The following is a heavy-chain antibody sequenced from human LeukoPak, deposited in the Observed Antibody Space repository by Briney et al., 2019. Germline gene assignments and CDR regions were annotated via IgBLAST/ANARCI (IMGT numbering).Heavy chain of an antibody. CDR1: GFTFSSYG. CDR2: ISYDGSNK. Sequence: GGSLRLSCAASGFTFSSYGMSWVRQAPGKGLEWVAVISYDGSNKCYADSVKGRFTISRDNSKNTLYLQMNSLRAEDTAVYYCATNTAMDYYFDYWGQGTLVTVSS. D-gene: IGHD5-18*01. V-gene: IGHV3-30*03. CDR3: ATNTAMDYYFDY. J-gene: IGHJ4*02.